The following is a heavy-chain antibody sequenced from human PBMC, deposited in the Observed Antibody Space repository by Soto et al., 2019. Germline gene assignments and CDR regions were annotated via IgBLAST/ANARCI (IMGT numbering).Heavy chain of an antibody. V-gene: IGHV3-23*01. CDR3: AKSTGGGTVTTYYY. D-gene: IGHD4-17*01. CDR2: ISGSGGST. Sequence: EVQLLESGGGLVQPGGSLRLSCAASGFTFSSYAMSWVRQAPGKGLEWVSAISGSGGSTYYADSVKGRFTISRGNSKNTLYLQMNSLRAEDTAVYYCAKSTGGGTVTTYYYWGQGTLVTVSS. CDR1: GFTFSSYA. J-gene: IGHJ4*02.